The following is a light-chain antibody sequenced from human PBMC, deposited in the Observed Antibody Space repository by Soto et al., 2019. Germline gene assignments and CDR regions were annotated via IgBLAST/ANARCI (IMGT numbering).Light chain of an antibody. CDR2: GAS. J-gene: IGKJ5*01. CDR3: QQYSDWPPIT. CDR1: QSVSSN. Sequence: EIVMTQSPGTLYVSPGERATLSCRASQSVSSNLAWYQQRPGQPPRLLIYGASTRATGIPARFSGSGSGTESTLTISSLQSEDFAVYFRQQYSDWPPITFGQGTRLEVK. V-gene: IGKV3D-15*01.